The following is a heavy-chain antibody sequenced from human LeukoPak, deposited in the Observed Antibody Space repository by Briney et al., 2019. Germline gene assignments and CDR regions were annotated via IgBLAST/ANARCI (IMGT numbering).Heavy chain of an antibody. CDR2: ISYDGSNK. D-gene: IGHD4-17*01. J-gene: IGHJ4*02. CDR1: GFTFSSYG. CDR3: ARDKNHGDSYFAY. V-gene: IGHV3-30*03. Sequence: SGGSLRLSCAASGFTFSSYGMHWVRQAPGKGLEWVAVISYDGSNKYYVDSVKGRFTISRDNAKNSLYLQMNSLRAEDTAVYYCARDKNHGDSYFAYWGQGILVTVSS.